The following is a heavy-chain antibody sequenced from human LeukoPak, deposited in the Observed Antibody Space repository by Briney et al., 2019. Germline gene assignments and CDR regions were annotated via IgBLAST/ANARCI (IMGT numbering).Heavy chain of an antibody. Sequence: SETLSLTCTVSGGSISTYFWTWIRQPPGKGLEWVGYIYYSGSTHYNPSLKSRVSISIDTSNNQFSLQLNSVTAADTAVYYCARSSKTYYMDVWGRGTTVTVSS. J-gene: IGHJ6*03. CDR2: IYYSGST. CDR1: GGSISTYF. CDR3: ARSSKTYYMDV. V-gene: IGHV4-59*13.